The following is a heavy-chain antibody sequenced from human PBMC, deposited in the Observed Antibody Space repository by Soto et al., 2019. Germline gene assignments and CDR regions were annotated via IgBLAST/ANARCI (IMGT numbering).Heavy chain of an antibody. CDR2: IYYSGST. Sequence: SETLSLTCTVPGGSISSSSYYWGWIRQPPGKGLEWIGYIYYSGSTNYNPSLKSRVTISVDTSKNQFSLKLSSVTAADTAVYYCARRYAGNFDYWGQGTLVTSPQ. J-gene: IGHJ4*02. D-gene: IGHD2-8*01. CDR1: GGSISSSSYY. V-gene: IGHV4-61*05. CDR3: ARRYAGNFDY.